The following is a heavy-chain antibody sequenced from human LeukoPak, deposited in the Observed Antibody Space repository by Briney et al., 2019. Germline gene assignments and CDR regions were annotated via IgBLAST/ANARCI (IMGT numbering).Heavy chain of an antibody. V-gene: IGHV4-59*08. CDR2: TYYSGST. D-gene: IGHD3-22*01. J-gene: IGHJ3*02. CDR1: GGSISSYY. CDR3: ARHDPIVSMIVGERAFDI. Sequence: SETLSLTCTVSGGSISSYYWSCIRQPPGKGLEGIGYTYYSGSTNYNPSLKSRVTISVDTSKNQFSLKLSSVTAADTAVYYCARHDPIVSMIVGERAFDIWGQGTMVSVSS.